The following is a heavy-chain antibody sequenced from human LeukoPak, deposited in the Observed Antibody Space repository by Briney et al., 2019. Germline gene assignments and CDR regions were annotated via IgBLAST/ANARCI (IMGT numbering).Heavy chain of an antibody. CDR3: AKDGYDSSGYSQFDY. J-gene: IGHJ4*02. CDR2: ISWNSGSI. CDR1: GFTFDDYA. Sequence: PGGSLRLSCAASGFTFDDYAMHWVRQAPGKGLEWVSGISWNSGSIGYADSVKGRFTISRDNAKNSLYLQMNSLRAEDTALYYCAKDGYDSSGYSQFDYWGQGTLVTVSS. D-gene: IGHD3-22*01. V-gene: IGHV3-9*01.